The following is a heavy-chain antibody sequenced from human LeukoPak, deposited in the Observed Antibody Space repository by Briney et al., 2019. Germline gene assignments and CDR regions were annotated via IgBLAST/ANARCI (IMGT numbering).Heavy chain of an antibody. D-gene: IGHD5-12*01. J-gene: IGHJ5*02. CDR2: IYHSGST. Sequence: SQTLSLTCAVSGGSISSGGYSWSWLRQPPGKGREWIGYIYHSGSTYYNPSLKSRVTISVDRSKNQFSLKLSSVTAADTAVYYCARRTSGYDLNNWFDPWGQGTLVTVSS. V-gene: IGHV4-30-2*01. CDR1: GGSISSGGYS. CDR3: ARRTSGYDLNNWFDP.